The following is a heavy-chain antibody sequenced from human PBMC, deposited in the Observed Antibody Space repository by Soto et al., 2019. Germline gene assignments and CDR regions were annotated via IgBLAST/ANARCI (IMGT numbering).Heavy chain of an antibody. V-gene: IGHV5-10-1*01. Sequence: GESLKISCKGSGYSFTSYWISWVRQMPGKGLEWMGRIDPSDSYTNYSPSFQGHVTISADKSISTAYLQWSSLKASDTAMYYCARGYSSSWYWFDPWGQGTLVTVSS. CDR1: GYSFTSYW. CDR3: ARGYSSSWYWFDP. CDR2: IDPSDSYT. D-gene: IGHD6-13*01. J-gene: IGHJ5*02.